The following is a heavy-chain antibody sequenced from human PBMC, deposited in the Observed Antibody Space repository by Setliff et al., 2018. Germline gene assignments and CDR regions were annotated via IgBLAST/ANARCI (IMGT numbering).Heavy chain of an antibody. CDR3: ANAYNYGYAHYYYGMDV. CDR1: GFTFSGYS. J-gene: IGHJ6*02. D-gene: IGHD5-18*01. Sequence: GGSLRLSCAASGFTFSGYSMNWVRQAPGKGLEWVSYISGSSTIFYADSVKGRFTISRDNAKNSLYLQMNSLRAEDTSIYYCANAYNYGYAHYYYGMDVWGQGTTVTVSS. V-gene: IGHV3-48*01. CDR2: ISGSSTI.